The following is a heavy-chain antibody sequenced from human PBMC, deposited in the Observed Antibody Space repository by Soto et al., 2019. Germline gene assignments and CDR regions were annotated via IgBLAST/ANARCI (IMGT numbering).Heavy chain of an antibody. CDR1: GGSISSGGYY. D-gene: IGHD5-18*01. CDR2: IYYSGST. V-gene: IGHV4-31*03. CDR3: ARADVDTAMVTENWFDP. Sequence: SKTLSLTCTVSGGSISSGGYYWSWIRQHPGKGLEWIGYIYYSGSTYYNPSLKSRVTISVDTSKNQFSLKLSSVTAADTAVYYCARADVDTAMVTENWFDPWGQGTLVTVSS. J-gene: IGHJ5*02.